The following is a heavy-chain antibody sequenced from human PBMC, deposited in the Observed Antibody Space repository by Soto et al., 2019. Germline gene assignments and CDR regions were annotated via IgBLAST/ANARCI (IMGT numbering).Heavy chain of an antibody. CDR3: AKDLYGAGWYNDFGP. D-gene: IGHD6-19*01. CDR1: GFTFSTTG. J-gene: IGHJ5*02. V-gene: IGHV3-30*18. Sequence: QVHLVESGGGVVQPGRSLRLSCAASGFTFSTTGMHWVRQAPGKGLEWVAMISHDGGVKHYTDSVKGRFTISRDTSNNTVYLQMNSLRPEDTAMYHCAKDLYGAGWYNDFGPWGQGTLVTVSS. CDR2: ISHDGGVK.